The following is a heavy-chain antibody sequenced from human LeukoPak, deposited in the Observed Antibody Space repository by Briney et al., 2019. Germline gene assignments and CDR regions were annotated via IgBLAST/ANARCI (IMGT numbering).Heavy chain of an antibody. CDR2: IYTSGST. J-gene: IGHJ6*02. V-gene: IGHV4-61*02. Sequence: SQTLSLTCTVSGGSISSGSYYWSWIRPPAGQGLEWNGRIYTSGSTNYNPSLKSRVTISVDTSKNQFALKLSSVTAADTAVYYCARDSHGTFGYYYYGMDVWGQGTTVTVSS. D-gene: IGHD1-14*01. CDR3: ARDSHGTFGYYYYGMDV. CDR1: GGSISSGSYY.